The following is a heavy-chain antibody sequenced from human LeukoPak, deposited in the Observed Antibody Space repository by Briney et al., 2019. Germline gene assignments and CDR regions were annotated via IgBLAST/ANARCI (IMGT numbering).Heavy chain of an antibody. D-gene: IGHD2-15*01. V-gene: IGHV4-34*01. CDR3: ARTRRYCSGGSCYFRFDP. Sequence: KTSETLSLTCAVYGGSFSGYYWSWIRQPPGKGLEWIGEINHSGSTNYNPSLKSRVTISVDTSKNQFSLKLSSVTAADTAVYYCARTRRYCSGGSCYFRFDPWGQGTLVTVSS. CDR2: INHSGST. CDR1: GGSFSGYY. J-gene: IGHJ5*02.